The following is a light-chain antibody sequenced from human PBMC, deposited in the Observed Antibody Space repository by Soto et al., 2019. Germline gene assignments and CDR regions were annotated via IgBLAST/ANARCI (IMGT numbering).Light chain of an antibody. J-gene: IGLJ3*02. CDR2: GNN. CDR1: SSNIGAGYD. Sequence: QLVLTQPPSVSGAPGQRVIISCTGSSSNIGAGYDVHWYQQLPGTAPKVLIYGNNNRPSGVPDRFSGSKSGTSASLAITGLQAEDEADYYCQSYDSSLTGPVFGGGTKLTVL. CDR3: QSYDSSLTGPV. V-gene: IGLV1-40*01.